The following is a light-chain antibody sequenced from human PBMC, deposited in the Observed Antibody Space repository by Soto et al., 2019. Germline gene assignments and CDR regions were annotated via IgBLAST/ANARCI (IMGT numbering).Light chain of an antibody. Sequence: EIVLTQSPGTLSLSPGERATLSCRAIQIVSRNSLAWYQQQPAQAPRLLIYGASSRATDIPDRFSGSGSGTDCTLIVSRLEPEYCSVYFCQQYGTFSLPFGPGTKVDI. J-gene: IGKJ3*01. CDR3: QQYGTFSLP. CDR2: GAS. V-gene: IGKV3-20*01. CDR1: QIVSRNS.